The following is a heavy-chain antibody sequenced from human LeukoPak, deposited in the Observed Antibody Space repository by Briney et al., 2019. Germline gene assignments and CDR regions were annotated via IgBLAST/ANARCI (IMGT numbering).Heavy chain of an antibody. J-gene: IGHJ4*02. V-gene: IGHV3-53*01. CDR3: ARRSTPYSGSYIDY. D-gene: IGHD1-26*01. CDR1: GFTFSGKY. CDR2: IYSGGST. Sequence: PGGSLRLSCAGSGFTFSGKYMNWVRQAPGKGLEWVSVIYSGGSTYYLDSVKGRFTISRDKSKNTLYLEMNSLRAEDTAVYYCARRSTPYSGSYIDYWGQGTLVTVSS.